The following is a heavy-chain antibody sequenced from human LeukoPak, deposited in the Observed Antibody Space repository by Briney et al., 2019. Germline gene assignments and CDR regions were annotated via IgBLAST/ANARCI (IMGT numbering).Heavy chain of an antibody. V-gene: IGHV4-30-2*01. D-gene: IGHD2/OR15-2a*01. Sequence: PSQTLSVTCTVSGGSISSGGYYWSWIRQPPGKGLEWIGYIYHSGSTYYNPSLKSRVTISVDRSKNQFSLKLSSVTAADTAVYYCARDHSTGIDYWGQGTLVTVSS. J-gene: IGHJ4*02. CDR3: ARDHSTGIDY. CDR1: GGSISSGGYY. CDR2: IYHSGST.